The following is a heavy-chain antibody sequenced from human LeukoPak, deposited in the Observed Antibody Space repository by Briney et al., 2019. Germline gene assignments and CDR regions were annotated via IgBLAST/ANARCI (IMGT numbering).Heavy chain of an antibody. CDR3: ARVAFGLYVMDV. J-gene: IGHJ6*02. CDR2: ISSSSSYM. Sequence: GGSLRLSCAASGFTFSSYSMNWVRQAPGKGLEWVSSISSSSSYMYYADSVKGRFTISRDNAKNSLYLQMNSLRAEDTAVYYCARVAFGLYVMDVWGQGTTVTVSS. V-gene: IGHV3-21*01. D-gene: IGHD3/OR15-3a*01. CDR1: GFTFSSYS.